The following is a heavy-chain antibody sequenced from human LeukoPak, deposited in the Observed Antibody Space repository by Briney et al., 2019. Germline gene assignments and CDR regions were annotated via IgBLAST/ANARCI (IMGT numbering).Heavy chain of an antibody. CDR1: GYTFTGYY. D-gene: IGHD2-2*02. J-gene: IGHJ4*02. CDR2: INPNSGGT. V-gene: IGHV1-2*02. Sequence: GASVKVSCKASGYTFTGYYMHWVRQAPGQGLEWVGWINPNSGGTNYAQKFQGRVTMTRDTSISTAYMELSRLRSDDTAVYYCANGYCSSTSCDKGGYWGQGTLVTVSS. CDR3: ANGYCSSTSCDKGGY.